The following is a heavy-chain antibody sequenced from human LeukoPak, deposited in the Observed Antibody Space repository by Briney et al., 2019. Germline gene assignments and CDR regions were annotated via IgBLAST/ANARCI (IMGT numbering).Heavy chain of an antibody. D-gene: IGHD5-12*01. Sequence: SETLSLTCTVSGGSISSGSYYWRWLRQPAGEGLEWIGQIYTSGSTNYNPSLKSRVTISVDTSKNQFSLKLSSVTAADTAVYYCAREGWLRLPDYWGQGTLVTVSS. J-gene: IGHJ4*02. CDR1: GGSISSGSYY. V-gene: IGHV4-61*09. CDR3: AREGWLRLPDY. CDR2: IYTSGST.